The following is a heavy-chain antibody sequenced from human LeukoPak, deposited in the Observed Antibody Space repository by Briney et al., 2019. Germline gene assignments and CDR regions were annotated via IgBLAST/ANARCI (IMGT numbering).Heavy chain of an antibody. J-gene: IGHJ4*02. CDR2: INSDGSST. CDR3: ARDSTNDYGDYGPGGY. V-gene: IGHV3-74*01. Sequence: PGGSLRLSCAASGFTFSSYWMHWVRQAPGKGLVWVSRINSDGSSTSYADSVKGRFTISRDNSKNTLYLQMNNLRTEDTAVYYCARDSTNDYGDYGPGGYWGQGTLVTVSS. CDR1: GFTFSSYW. D-gene: IGHD4-17*01.